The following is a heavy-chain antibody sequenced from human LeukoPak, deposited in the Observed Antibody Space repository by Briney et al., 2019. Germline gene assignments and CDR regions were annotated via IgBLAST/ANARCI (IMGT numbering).Heavy chain of an antibody. Sequence: GGSLRLSCAASGFTFDDYAMHWVRQAPGKGLEWVSLISWDGGSTYYADSVKGRFTISRDNSKNSLYLQMNSLRAEDTALYYCAKDVYRASSSLPSFDPWGQGTLVTVSS. D-gene: IGHD6-13*01. CDR2: ISWDGGST. CDR3: AKDVYRASSSLPSFDP. CDR1: GFTFDDYA. J-gene: IGHJ5*02. V-gene: IGHV3-43D*03.